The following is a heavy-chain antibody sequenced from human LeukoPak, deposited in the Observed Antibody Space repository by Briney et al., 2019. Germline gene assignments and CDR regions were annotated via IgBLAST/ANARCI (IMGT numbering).Heavy chain of an antibody. V-gene: IGHV3-30*03. CDR2: ISYDGSNK. CDR1: GFTFSSYG. J-gene: IGHJ4*02. Sequence: GGSLILSCAASGFTFSSYGMHWVRQAPGKGLEWVAVISYDGSNKYYADSVKGRFTISRDNSKNTLYLQMNSLRAEDTAVYYCRVFRIVGPQGGFDYWGQGTLVTVSS. CDR3: RVFRIVGPQGGFDY. D-gene: IGHD1-26*01.